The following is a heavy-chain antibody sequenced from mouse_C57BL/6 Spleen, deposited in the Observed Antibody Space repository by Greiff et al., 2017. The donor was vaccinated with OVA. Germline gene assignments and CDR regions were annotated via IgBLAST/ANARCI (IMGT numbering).Heavy chain of an antibody. D-gene: IGHD2-5*01. Sequence: QVQLQQSGPGLVQPSQSLSITCTVSGFSLTSYGVHWVRQSPGKGLEWLGVIWSGGSTDYNAAFISRLSISKDNSKSQVFFKMNSLQADDTAIYYCAITYYSNSWFAYWGQGTLVTVSA. CDR2: IWSGGST. J-gene: IGHJ3*01. CDR1: GFSLTSYG. CDR3: AITYYSNSWFAY. V-gene: IGHV2-2*01.